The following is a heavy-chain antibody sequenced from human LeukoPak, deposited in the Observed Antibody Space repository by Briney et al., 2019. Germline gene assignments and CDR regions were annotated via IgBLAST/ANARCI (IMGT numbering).Heavy chain of an antibody. V-gene: IGHV1-69*04. CDR1: GGTFSSYA. Sequence: GSSVKVSCKASGGTFSSYAISWVRQAPGQGLKWMGRIIPILGIANYAQKFQGRVTITADKSTSTAYMELSSLRSEDTAVYYCARIDDYGDYALDYWGQGTLVTVSS. J-gene: IGHJ4*02. D-gene: IGHD4-17*01. CDR2: IIPILGIA. CDR3: ARIDDYGDYALDY.